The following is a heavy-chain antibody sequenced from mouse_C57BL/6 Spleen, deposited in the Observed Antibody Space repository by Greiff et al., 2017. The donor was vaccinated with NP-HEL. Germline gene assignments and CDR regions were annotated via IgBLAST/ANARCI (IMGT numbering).Heavy chain of an antibody. CDR2: INPSTGGT. CDR1: GYSFTGYY. J-gene: IGHJ2*01. CDR3: ARSGYSNPYYFDY. Sequence: VQLKESGPELVKPGASVKISCKASGYSFTGYYMNWVKQSPEKSLEWIGEINPSTGGTTYNQKFKAKATLTVDKSSSTAYMQLKSLTSEDSAVYYCARSGYSNPYYFDYWGQGTTLTVSS. V-gene: IGHV1-42*01. D-gene: IGHD2-5*01.